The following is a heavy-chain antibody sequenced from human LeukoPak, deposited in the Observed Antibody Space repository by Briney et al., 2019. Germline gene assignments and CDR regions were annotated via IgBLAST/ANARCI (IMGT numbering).Heavy chain of an antibody. Sequence: VGSLRLSCAASGFTFSDYYMSSIRQAPGKGLEWVSYISSSGSTIYYADSVKGRFTISRDNAKNSLYLQMNSLRAEDTAVYYCARVGPGPVYYFDYWGQGTLVTVSS. V-gene: IGHV3-11*04. D-gene: IGHD3-10*01. CDR3: ARVGPGPVYYFDY. CDR2: ISSSGSTI. J-gene: IGHJ4*02. CDR1: GFTFSDYY.